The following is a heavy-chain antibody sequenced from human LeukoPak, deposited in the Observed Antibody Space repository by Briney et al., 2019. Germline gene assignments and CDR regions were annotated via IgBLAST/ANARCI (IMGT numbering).Heavy chain of an antibody. CDR1: GYTFTSYG. J-gene: IGHJ6*02. CDR3: ARDLMTTVNHYYYYGMDV. V-gene: IGHV1-18*01. D-gene: IGHD4-4*01. CDR2: ISAYNGNT. Sequence: ASVKVSCKASGYTFTSYGISWVRQAPGQGLEWMGWISAYNGNTNYAQKLQGRVTMTTDTSTSTAYMELRSLRSDDTAVYYCARDLMTTVNHYYYYGMDVWGQGTTVTVSS.